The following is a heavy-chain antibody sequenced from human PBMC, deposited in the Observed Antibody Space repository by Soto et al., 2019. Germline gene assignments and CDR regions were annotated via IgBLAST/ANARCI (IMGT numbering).Heavy chain of an antibody. CDR1: GASISNYY. J-gene: IGHJ6*03. V-gene: IGHV4-59*08. CDR2: IYHSGST. CDR3: ARSGDYTNYYYYYMDV. D-gene: IGHD4-17*01. Sequence: SETLSLTCTVSGASISNYYWSWIRQTPGKGLEWIGYIYHSGSTKYNPSLKSRVTISVAPSKNQFSLRLSSVTAADSAVYYCARSGDYTNYYYYYMDVWGKGTTVTVSS.